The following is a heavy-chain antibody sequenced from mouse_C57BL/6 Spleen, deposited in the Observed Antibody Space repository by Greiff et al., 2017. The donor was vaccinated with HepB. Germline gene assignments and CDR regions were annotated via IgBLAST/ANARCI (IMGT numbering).Heavy chain of an antibody. V-gene: IGHV5-4*03. CDR1: GFTFSSYA. CDR3: ARGTGTGYFDV. J-gene: IGHJ1*03. Sequence: EVKLVESGGGLVKPGGSLKLSCAASGFTFSSYAMSWVRQTPEKRLEWVATISDGGSYTYYPDNVKSRFTISRDNAKNNLYLQMSHLKSEDTAMYYCARGTGTGYFDVWGTGTTVTVSS. D-gene: IGHD4-1*01. CDR2: ISDGGSYT.